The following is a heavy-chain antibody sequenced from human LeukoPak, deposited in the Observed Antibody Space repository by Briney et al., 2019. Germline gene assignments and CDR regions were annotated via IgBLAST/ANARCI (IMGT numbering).Heavy chain of an antibody. CDR2: IKQDGSEK. CDR1: GFTFITYW. J-gene: IGHJ6*03. CDR3: AKALYSSSWYGIYYYYYMDV. V-gene: IGHV3-7*03. D-gene: IGHD6-13*01. Sequence: GGSLRLSCAASGFTFITYWMSWVRQAPGKGLEWVANIKQDGSEKYYVDSVKGRFTISRDNSKNTLYLQMNSLRAEDTAVYYCAKALYSSSWYGIYYYYYMDVWGKGTTVTISS.